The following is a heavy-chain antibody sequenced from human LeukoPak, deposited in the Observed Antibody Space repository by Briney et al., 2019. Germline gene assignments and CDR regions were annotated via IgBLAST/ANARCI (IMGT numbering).Heavy chain of an antibody. J-gene: IGHJ4*02. D-gene: IGHD1-26*01. CDR3: AKRGSSGSYYISPDVYYFDY. V-gene: IGHV3-23*01. Sequence: GGSLRLSCAASGFTFNTYAMSWVRQAPGKGLEWVSAISGSGGSTYYADSVKGRFTISRDNSKNTLYLQMNSLRAEDTAVYYCAKRGSSGSYYISPDVYYFDYWGQGTLVTVSS. CDR2: ISGSGGST. CDR1: GFTFNTYA.